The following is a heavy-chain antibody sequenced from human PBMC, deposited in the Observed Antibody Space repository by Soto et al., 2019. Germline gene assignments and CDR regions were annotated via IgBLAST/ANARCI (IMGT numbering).Heavy chain of an antibody. J-gene: IGHJ6*03. CDR1: GFTFSSYA. Sequence: GGSLRLSCAASGFTFSSYAMSWVRQAPGKGLEWVSAISGSGGSTYYADSVKGRFTISRDNSKNTLYLQMNSLRAEDTAVYYCANDLWFGELLSYYYYYMDVWGKGTTVTVSS. CDR3: ANDLWFGELLSYYYYYMDV. CDR2: ISGSGGST. V-gene: IGHV3-23*01. D-gene: IGHD3-10*01.